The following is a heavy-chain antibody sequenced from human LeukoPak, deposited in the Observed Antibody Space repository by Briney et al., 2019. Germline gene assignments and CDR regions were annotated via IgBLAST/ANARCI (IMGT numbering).Heavy chain of an antibody. CDR2: IYYSGST. D-gene: IGHD5-12*01. J-gene: IGHJ4*02. V-gene: IGHV4-61*01. Sequence: PSETLSLTCTVSGGPVSSGSYYWSWIRQPLGKGLEWIGYIYYSGSTNYNPSLKSRVTISVDTSKNQFPLKLSSVTAADTAVYYCAGAYSGYDPFDYWGQGTLVTVSS. CDR1: GGPVSSGSYY. CDR3: AGAYSGYDPFDY.